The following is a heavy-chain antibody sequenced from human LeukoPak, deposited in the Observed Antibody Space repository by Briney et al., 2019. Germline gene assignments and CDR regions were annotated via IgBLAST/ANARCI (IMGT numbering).Heavy chain of an antibody. J-gene: IGHJ5*02. D-gene: IGHD3-9*01. CDR1: GGSISSGSYY. Sequence: SETLSLTCTVSGGSISSGSYYWSWIRQPAGKGLEWIGRIYTSGSTNYNPSLKSRVTMSVDTSKNQFSLKLSSVTAADTALYFCARTHFDSLGWFDPWGQGIQVIVSS. V-gene: IGHV4-61*02. CDR3: ARTHFDSLGWFDP. CDR2: IYTSGST.